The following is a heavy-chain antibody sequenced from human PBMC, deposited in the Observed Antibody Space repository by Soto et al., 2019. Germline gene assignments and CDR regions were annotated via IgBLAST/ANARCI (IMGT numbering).Heavy chain of an antibody. V-gene: IGHV1-69*13. J-gene: IGHJ6*02. CDR1: GGTFSSYA. D-gene: IGHD6-19*01. CDR2: IIPIFGTA. CDR3: ARGASSGWYGSDYYYGMDV. Sequence: SVKVSCKASGGTFSSYAISWVRQAPGQGLEWMGGIIPIFGTANYAQKFQGRVTITADESTSTAYMELSSLRSEDTAVYYCARGASSGWYGSDYYYGMDVWGQGTTVTVSS.